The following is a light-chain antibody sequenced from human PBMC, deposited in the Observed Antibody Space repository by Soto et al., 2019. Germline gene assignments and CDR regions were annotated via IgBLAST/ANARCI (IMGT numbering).Light chain of an antibody. CDR3: LQHNSYPRVT. Sequence: NIQMTQSPSAMSASVGDRVTITCRARHGISNYLAWFQQKPGKVHKHLIYAASSLQSGVPSRFSGSGSGTEFTLTISSLQPEDFATYYCLQHNSYPRVTFGGGTKVEIK. CDR1: HGISNY. CDR2: AAS. V-gene: IGKV1D-17*01. J-gene: IGKJ4*01.